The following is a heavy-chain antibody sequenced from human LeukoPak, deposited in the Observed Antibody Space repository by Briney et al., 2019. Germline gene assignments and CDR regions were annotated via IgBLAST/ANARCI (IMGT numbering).Heavy chain of an antibody. CDR1: GGSISSSSYY. V-gene: IGHV4-39*01. D-gene: IGHD3-3*01. Sequence: SETLSLTCTVSGGSISSSSYYWGWIRQPPGKGLEWIGSIYYSGSTYYNPSLKSRVTISVGTSKNQFSLKLSSVTAADTAVYYCARIRSGYHDAFDIWGQGTMVTVSS. CDR2: IYYSGST. CDR3: ARIRSGYHDAFDI. J-gene: IGHJ3*02.